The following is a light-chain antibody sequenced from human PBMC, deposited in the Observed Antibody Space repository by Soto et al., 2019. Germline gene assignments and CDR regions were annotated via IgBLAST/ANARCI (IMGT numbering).Light chain of an antibody. CDR2: EVT. CDR3: SSYAGSNTYV. CDR1: SSDVGGYNY. Sequence: QSVLTQPPSASGSPGQSVTISYTGTSSDVGGYNYVSWYQHHPGKAPKLIIYEVTKRPSGVPDRFSGSKSGTTASLTVSGLQAEDEADYFCSSYAGSNTYVFGTGTKVTVL. J-gene: IGLJ1*01. V-gene: IGLV2-8*01.